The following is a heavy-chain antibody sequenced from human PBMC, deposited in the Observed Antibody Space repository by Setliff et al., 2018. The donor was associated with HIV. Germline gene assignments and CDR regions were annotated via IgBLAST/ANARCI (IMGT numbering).Heavy chain of an antibody. J-gene: IGHJ4*02. V-gene: IGHV4-59*01. CDR3: ARGYYNFWSGYPPLDY. CDR1: GGSISSYY. Sequence: SETLSLTCTVSGGSISSYYWSWIRQPPGKGLEWIGYIYYSGSTNYNPSLKSRVTISVDTSKNQFSLKLSSVTAADTAVHYCARGYYNFWSGYPPLDYWGQGTLVTVSS. D-gene: IGHD3-3*01. CDR2: IYYSGST.